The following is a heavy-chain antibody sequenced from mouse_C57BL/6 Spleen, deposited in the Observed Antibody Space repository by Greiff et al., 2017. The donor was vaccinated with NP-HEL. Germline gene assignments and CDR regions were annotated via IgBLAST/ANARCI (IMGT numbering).Heavy chain of an antibody. J-gene: IGHJ2*01. V-gene: IGHV3-1*01. CDR2: ISYSGST. CDR1: GYSITSGYD. D-gene: IGHD4-1*01. CDR3: ARRGWDGPYFDY. Sequence: EVQVVESGPGMVKPSQSLSLTCTVTGYSITSGYDWHWIRHFPGNKLEWMGYISYSGSTNYNPSLKSRISITYDTSKNHFFLKLNSVTTEDTATYYCARRGWDGPYFDYWGQGTTLTVSS.